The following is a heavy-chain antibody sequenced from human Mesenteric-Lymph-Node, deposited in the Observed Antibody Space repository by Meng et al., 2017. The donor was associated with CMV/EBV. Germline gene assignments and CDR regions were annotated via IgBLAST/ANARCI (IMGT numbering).Heavy chain of an antibody. D-gene: IGHD2-2*02. J-gene: IGHJ4*02. V-gene: IGHV4-39*07. CDR2: IYYSGST. CDR1: GSISSSSYY. CDR3: ALYCSSTSCSTESFDY. Sequence: GSISSSSYYWGWIRQPPGKGLEWIGSIYYSGSTYYNPSLKSRVTISVDTSKNQFSLKLSSVTAADTAVYYCALYCSSTSCSTESFDYWARERWSPSPQ.